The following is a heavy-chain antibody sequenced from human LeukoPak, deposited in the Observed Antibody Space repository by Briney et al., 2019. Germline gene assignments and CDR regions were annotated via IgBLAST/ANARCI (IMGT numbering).Heavy chain of an antibody. D-gene: IGHD4-23*01. CDR2: IVVGSGNT. CDR1: GFTFTSSA. V-gene: IGHV1-58*01. CDR3: AASHDYGGLTTDFRAFDI. J-gene: IGHJ3*02. Sequence: SVKVSCKASGFTFTSSAVQWVRQARGQRLEWIGWIVVGSGNTNYAQKFQERVTITRDMSTSTAYMELSSLRSEDTAVYYCAASHDYGGLTTDFRAFDIWGQGTMVTVSS.